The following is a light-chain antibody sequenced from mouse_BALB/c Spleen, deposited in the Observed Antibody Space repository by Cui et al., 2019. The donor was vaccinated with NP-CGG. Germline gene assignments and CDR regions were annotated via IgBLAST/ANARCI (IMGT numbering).Light chain of an antibody. Sequence: QAVVTQESATIPLPGETVTLTCRSSTGAVTTSNYANWVQEKPDHLFTGLIGGTNNRAPGVPARFSGSLIGDKASLTITGAQTEDEAIYFCALWYSNHWVFGGGTKLTVL. J-gene: IGLJ1*01. CDR3: ALWYSNHWV. V-gene: IGLV1*01. CDR2: GTN. CDR1: TGAVTTSNY.